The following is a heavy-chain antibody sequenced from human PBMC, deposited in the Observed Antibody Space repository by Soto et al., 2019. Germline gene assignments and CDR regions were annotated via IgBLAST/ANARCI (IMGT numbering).Heavy chain of an antibody. J-gene: IGHJ6*02. V-gene: IGHV3-21*01. CDR2: ISSSSSYI. D-gene: IGHD6-6*01. Sequence: GGSLRLSCAASGFTFSSYSMNWVRQAPGKGLEWVSSISSSSSYIYYADSVKGRFTISRDNAKNSLYLQMNSLRAEDTAVYYCARPTSSSSVVDVWGQGTTVTVSS. CDR1: GFTFSSYS. CDR3: ARPTSSSSVVDV.